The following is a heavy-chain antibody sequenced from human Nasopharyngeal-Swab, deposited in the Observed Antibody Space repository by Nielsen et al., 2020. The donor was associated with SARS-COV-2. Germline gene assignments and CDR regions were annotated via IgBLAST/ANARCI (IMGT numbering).Heavy chain of an antibody. V-gene: IGHV3-23*01. CDR3: AKDLKRDIWRGYYYYYYYLDV. D-gene: IGHD3-3*01. J-gene: IGHJ6*03. CDR2: IGDTGDST. CDR1: GFTFNTYA. Sequence: GGSLRLSCAASGFTFNTYAMTWVRQAPGKGLVWVSAIGDTGDSTYYADSVKGRFTISRDNSKNTLYLQMNSLRVEDTAVYYCAKDLKRDIWRGYYYYYYYLDVWGKGTTVTVSS.